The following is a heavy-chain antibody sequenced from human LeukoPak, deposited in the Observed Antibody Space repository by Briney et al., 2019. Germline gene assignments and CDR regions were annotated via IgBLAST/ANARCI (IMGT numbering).Heavy chain of an antibody. CDR3: ARSTMIVGFDY. Sequence: PSETLSLTCTVSGYSISSGYYWGWIRQPPGQGLEWIGSIYHSGSTYYNPSLKSRVTISVDTSKNQFSLKLSSVTAADTAVYYCARSTMIVGFDYWGQGTLVTVSS. CDR2: IYHSGST. D-gene: IGHD3-22*01. J-gene: IGHJ4*02. CDR1: GYSISSGYY. V-gene: IGHV4-38-2*02.